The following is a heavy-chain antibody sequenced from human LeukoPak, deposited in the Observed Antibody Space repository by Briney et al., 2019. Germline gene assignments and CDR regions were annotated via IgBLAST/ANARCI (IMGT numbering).Heavy chain of an antibody. Sequence: SETLSLTCTVSGGSISSYYWGWIRQPPGKGLEWIGSIYYSGSTYYNPSLKSRVTISVDTSKNQFSLKLSSVTAADTAVYYCARVKMATHPTDYWGQGTLVTVSS. D-gene: IGHD5-24*01. V-gene: IGHV4-39*01. CDR1: GGSISSYY. J-gene: IGHJ4*02. CDR2: IYYSGST. CDR3: ARVKMATHPTDY.